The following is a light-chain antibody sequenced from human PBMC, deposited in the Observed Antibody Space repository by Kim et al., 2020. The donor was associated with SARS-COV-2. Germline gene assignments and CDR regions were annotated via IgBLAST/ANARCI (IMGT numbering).Light chain of an antibody. CDR1: SGSIASNY. CDR2: EDN. J-gene: IGLJ1*01. V-gene: IGLV6-57*03. CDR3: QSYDSSDHYV. Sequence: KTVTISCTRSSGSIASNYGQWYQQRPGRAPTTVIYEDNQRPYGVPDRFSGSIDSSSNSASLTISGLKTEDEADYYCQSYDSSDHYVFGTGTKVTVL.